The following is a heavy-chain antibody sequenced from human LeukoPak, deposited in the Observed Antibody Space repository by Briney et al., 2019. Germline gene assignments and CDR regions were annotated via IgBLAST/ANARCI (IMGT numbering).Heavy chain of an antibody. Sequence: GGSLRLSCAASGFTFSTYEMNWVRQAPGKGLEWISYISSSGDAIYSADSVKGRSTISRDNAKNSLYLQMNSLRAEDTAVYYCARDYTHGDFYYYYYYMDVWGKGTTVTVSS. V-gene: IGHV3-48*03. CDR1: GFTFSTYE. J-gene: IGHJ6*03. CDR3: ARDYTHGDFYYYYYYMDV. D-gene: IGHD4-17*01. CDR2: ISSSGDAI.